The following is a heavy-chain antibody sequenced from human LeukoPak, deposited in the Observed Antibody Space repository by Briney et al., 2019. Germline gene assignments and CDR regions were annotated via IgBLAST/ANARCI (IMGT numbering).Heavy chain of an antibody. J-gene: IGHJ6*03. CDR3: ARGYSSSWYGISYYYYYMDV. Sequence: PSETLSLTCTVSGGSVSSSAYYWGWIRQPPGKGLEWIGSIYYSGSTYYNPSLKSRVTISLDTSKNQFSLKLSSVTAADTAVYYCARGYSSSWYGISYYYYYMDVWGKGTTVTISS. V-gene: IGHV4-39*07. CDR1: GGSVSSSAYY. D-gene: IGHD6-13*01. CDR2: IYYSGST.